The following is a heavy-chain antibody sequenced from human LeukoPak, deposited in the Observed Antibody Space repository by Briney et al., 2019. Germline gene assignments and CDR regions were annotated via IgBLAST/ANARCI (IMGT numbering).Heavy chain of an antibody. J-gene: IGHJ4*02. CDR2: ISAYNGNT. D-gene: IGHD4-17*01. V-gene: IGHV1-18*01. CDR1: GYTFTSYG. CDR3: ARDSLDYGDYDPDY. Sequence: GASVKVSCKASGYTFTSYGVSCVRQAPGQGLEWMGWISAYNGNTNYAQKLQGRVTMTTDTSTSTDYMELRSMRYDATAVYYCARDSLDYGDYDPDYWGQGTLVTVSS.